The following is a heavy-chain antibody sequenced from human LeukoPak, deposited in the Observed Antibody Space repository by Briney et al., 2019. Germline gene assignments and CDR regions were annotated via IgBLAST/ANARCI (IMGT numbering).Heavy chain of an antibody. V-gene: IGHV3-7*01. CDR1: GFTFSSYW. CDR3: ARDRGGYCSSTSCYAPYNWFDP. J-gene: IGHJ5*02. CDR2: IKQDGSEK. Sequence: GGSLRLSCAASGFTFSSYWMSWVRQAPGKGLEWVANIKQDGSEKYYVDSVKGRFTISRDNAKNSLYLQMNSLRAEDTAVYYCARDRGGYCSSTSCYAPYNWFDPWGQGTLVTVSS. D-gene: IGHD2-2*01.